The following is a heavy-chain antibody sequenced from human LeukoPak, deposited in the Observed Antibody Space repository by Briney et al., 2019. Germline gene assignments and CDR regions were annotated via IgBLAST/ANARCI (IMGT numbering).Heavy chain of an antibody. V-gene: IGHV4-34*01. CDR2: INHSGST. Sequence: SETLSLTCAVYGGSFSGYYWSWIRQPPGKGLEWMGEINHSGSTNYNPSLKSRVTISVDTSKNQFSLKLSSVTAADTAVYYCARSGWVPAAPFDYWGEGTLVTVSS. D-gene: IGHD2-2*01. J-gene: IGHJ4*02. CDR1: GGSFSGYY. CDR3: ARSGWVPAAPFDY.